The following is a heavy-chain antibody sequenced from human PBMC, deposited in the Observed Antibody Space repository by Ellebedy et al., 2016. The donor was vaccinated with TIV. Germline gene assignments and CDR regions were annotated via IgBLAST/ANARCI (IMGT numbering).Heavy chain of an antibody. CDR1: GGSISSYY. Sequence: SETLSLTCTVSGGSISSYYWSWIRQPPGKGLEWIGYIYYSGSTNYNPSLKSRVTISVDTSKNQFSLKLSSVTAADTAVYYCARGEVPDAFDIWGQGTMVTVSS. CDR2: IYYSGST. J-gene: IGHJ3*02. CDR3: ARGEVPDAFDI. V-gene: IGHV4-59*01.